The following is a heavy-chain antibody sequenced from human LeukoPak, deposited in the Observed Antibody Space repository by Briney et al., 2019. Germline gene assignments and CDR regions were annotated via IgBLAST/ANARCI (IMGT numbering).Heavy chain of an antibody. V-gene: IGHV4-59*01. Sequence: KPSETLSLACTVSGGSISSYYWSWIRQPPGKGLEWIGYTYYSGSTNYNPSLKSRVTISVDTSKNQFSLKLSSVTAADTAVYYCARDGPLGHFDYWGQGTLVTVSS. CDR1: GGSISSYY. CDR2: TYYSGST. J-gene: IGHJ4*02. CDR3: ARDGPLGHFDY.